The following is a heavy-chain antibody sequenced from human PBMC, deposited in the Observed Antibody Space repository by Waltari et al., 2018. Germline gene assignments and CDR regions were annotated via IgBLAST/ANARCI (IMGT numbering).Heavy chain of an antibody. J-gene: IGHJ4*02. Sequence: QVQLQQWGAGLLKPSETLSLTCAVYGGSFSGYYWSWIRQPPGKGLEWIGEINHSGSTNYNPSLKSRVTISVDTSKNQFSLKLSSVTAADTAVYYCARGGGGYCSGGSCPRRPGPLRYWGQGTLVTVSS. CDR3: ARGGGGYCSGGSCPRRPGPLRY. CDR2: INHSGST. D-gene: IGHD2-15*01. CDR1: GGSFSGYY. V-gene: IGHV4-34*01.